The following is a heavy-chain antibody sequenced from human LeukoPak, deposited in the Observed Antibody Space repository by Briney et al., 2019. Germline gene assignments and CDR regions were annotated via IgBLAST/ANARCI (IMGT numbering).Heavy chain of an antibody. V-gene: IGHV3-11*01. Sequence: GGSLRLSCAASGFTFSDYYMSWIRQAPGKGLEWVSYISSSGSTIYYADSVKGRFTISRDNAKNSLYLQMNSLRAEDTAVYYCARQERRWLQSDFDYWGQGTLVTVSS. CDR1: GFTFSDYY. J-gene: IGHJ4*02. D-gene: IGHD5-24*01. CDR3: ARQERRWLQSDFDY. CDR2: ISSSGSTI.